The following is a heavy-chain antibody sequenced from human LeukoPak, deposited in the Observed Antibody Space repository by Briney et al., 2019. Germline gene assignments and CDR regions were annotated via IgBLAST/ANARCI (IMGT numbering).Heavy chain of an antibody. Sequence: ASVKVSCKASVYTFTGYYMHWVRQAPGQGLEWMGWINPNSGGTNYAQKFQGRVTMTRDTSISTAYMELSRLRSDDTAVYYCAREGYYDIGLDYWGQGTLVTVSS. D-gene: IGHD3-9*01. CDR3: AREGYYDIGLDY. CDR1: VYTFTGYY. V-gene: IGHV1-2*02. CDR2: INPNSGGT. J-gene: IGHJ4*02.